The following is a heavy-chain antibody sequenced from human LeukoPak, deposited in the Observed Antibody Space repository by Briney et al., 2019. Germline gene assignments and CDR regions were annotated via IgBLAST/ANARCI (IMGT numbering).Heavy chain of an antibody. Sequence: ASVKVSCKASGYTFTVYYMHWVRQAPGQGFEWMGWINPNDGDTNYAQKFQGRVTMTRDTSISTAHMEVSRLRSDDTAVYYCARANFLYCSSSTCLFDYWGQGTLVTVSS. D-gene: IGHD2-2*01. CDR2: INPNDGDT. V-gene: IGHV1-2*02. J-gene: IGHJ4*02. CDR3: ARANFLYCSSSTCLFDY. CDR1: GYTFTVYY.